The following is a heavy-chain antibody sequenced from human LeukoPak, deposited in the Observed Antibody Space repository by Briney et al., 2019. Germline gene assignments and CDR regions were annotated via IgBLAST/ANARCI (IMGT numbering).Heavy chain of an antibody. V-gene: IGHV4-61*01. CDR2: IYYSGST. Sequence: SETLSLTCTVSGYSISSGYYWGWIRQPPGKGLEWIGYIYYSGSTNYNPSLKSRVTIPVDTSKNQFSLKLSSVTAAGTAVYYCARDRYYYYMDVWGKGTTVTVSS. CDR3: ARDRYYYYMDV. CDR1: GYSISSGYY. J-gene: IGHJ6*03.